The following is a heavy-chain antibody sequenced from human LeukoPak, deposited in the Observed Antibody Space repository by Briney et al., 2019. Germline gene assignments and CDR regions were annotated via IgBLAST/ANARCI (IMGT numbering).Heavy chain of an antibody. V-gene: IGHV1-8*01. CDR2: MNPNSGDT. J-gene: IGHJ5*02. Sequence: ASVKVSCKASGYTFTSYDINWVRQATGQGLEWTGWMNPNSGDTGYAQKFQGRVTMTRNTSISTAYMELSSLRSEDTAVYYCARAPPRFDYYGSGRRVIARWFDPWGQGTLVTVSS. CDR3: ARAPPRFDYYGSGRRVIARWFDP. CDR1: GYTFTSYD. D-gene: IGHD3-10*01.